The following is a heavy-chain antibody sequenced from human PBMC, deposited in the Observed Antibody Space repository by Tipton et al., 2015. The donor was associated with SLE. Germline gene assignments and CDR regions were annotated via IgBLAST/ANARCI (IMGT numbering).Heavy chain of an antibody. CDR3: ARGVAYYYDSGAFDI. D-gene: IGHD3-22*01. J-gene: IGHJ3*02. V-gene: IGHV4-38-2*01. Sequence: TLSLTCAVSGYSISSGYYWGWIRQPPGKGLECIGSIYHSGSTYYNPSLKSRVTISIGTSKNQLSLNLSSGTGADTAVYYCARGVAYYYDSGAFDIWGQGTMVTVSS. CDR1: GYSISSGYY. CDR2: IYHSGST.